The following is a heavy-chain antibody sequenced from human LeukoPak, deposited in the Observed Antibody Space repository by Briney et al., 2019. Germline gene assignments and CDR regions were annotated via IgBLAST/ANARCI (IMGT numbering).Heavy chain of an antibody. D-gene: IGHD3-22*01. V-gene: IGHV5-51*01. CDR2: TFAGYSFS. CDR1: GYNFTPYW. J-gene: IGHJ6*03. Sequence: GESLKISCQSSGYNFTPYWIAWVRQMPGKGLEWMGITFAGYSFSIYSPSFEGQVTMSVDKSISTAYLQWRSLKASDTAMYYCARHIRWGYYDSSGSSKGYYYYMDVWGKGTTVTVSS. CDR3: ARHIRWGYYDSSGSSKGYYYYMDV.